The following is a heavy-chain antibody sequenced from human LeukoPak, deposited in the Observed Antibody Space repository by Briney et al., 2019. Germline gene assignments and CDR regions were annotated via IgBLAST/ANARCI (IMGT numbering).Heavy chain of an antibody. CDR2: ISSSSTSI. CDR3: ARVPLEPRSFFFDQ. D-gene: IGHD1-1*01. J-gene: IGHJ4*02. CDR1: GFTFSSYW. Sequence: GGCLRLSCAASGFTFSSYWMNWVRQAPGKGPEWISFISSSSTSIYYADSVKGRFTISRDNAENSLYLQMNSLRAEDTAIYYCARVPLEPRSFFFDQWGQGTLVTGSS. V-gene: IGHV3-48*04.